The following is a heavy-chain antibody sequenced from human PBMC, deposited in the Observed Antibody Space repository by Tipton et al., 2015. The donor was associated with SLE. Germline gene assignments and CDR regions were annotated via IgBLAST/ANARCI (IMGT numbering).Heavy chain of an antibody. V-gene: IGHV4-38-2*01. Sequence: TLSLTCAVSGYSISSGYYWGWIRQPPGKGLEWIGSIYYSGSTYYNPSLKSRVTISVDTSKNQFSLKLSSVTAADTAVYYCARRAAAGYFDYWGQGTLVTVSS. D-gene: IGHD6-13*01. CDR3: ARRAAAGYFDY. CDR1: GYSISSGYY. J-gene: IGHJ4*02. CDR2: IYYSGST.